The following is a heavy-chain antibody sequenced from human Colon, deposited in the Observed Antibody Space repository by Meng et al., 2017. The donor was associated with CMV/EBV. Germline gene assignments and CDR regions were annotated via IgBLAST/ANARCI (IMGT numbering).Heavy chain of an antibody. V-gene: IGHV4-39*07. CDR1: GGSISSSSYY. Sequence: SETLSLTCTVSGGSISSSSYYWGWIRQPPGKGLEWIGSIYYSGSTYYNPSLKSRVTISVDTSKNQFSLKLSSVTAADTAVYYCARVVTPPYSGTFLSPYYFDYWGQGTLVTVSS. CDR2: IYYSGST. CDR3: ARVVTPPYSGTFLSPYYFDY. J-gene: IGHJ4*02. D-gene: IGHD1-26*01.